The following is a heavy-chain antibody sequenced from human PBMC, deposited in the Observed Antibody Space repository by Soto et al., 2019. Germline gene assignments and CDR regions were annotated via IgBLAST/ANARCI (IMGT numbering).Heavy chain of an antibody. J-gene: IGHJ4*02. CDR1: GFTFSGSA. D-gene: IGHD1-26*01. Sequence: EVQLVESGGGLVQPGGSLKLSCAASGFTFSGSAMHWVRQASGKGLEWVGRIRSKANSYATAYAASMKGRFTISRDDSKNTAYRQMNSLKTEDTAVYYCTRKSEKYSGSYYIGSSLYYFDYWGQGTLVTVSS. CDR2: IRSKANSYAT. V-gene: IGHV3-73*02. CDR3: TRKSEKYSGSYYIGSSLYYFDY.